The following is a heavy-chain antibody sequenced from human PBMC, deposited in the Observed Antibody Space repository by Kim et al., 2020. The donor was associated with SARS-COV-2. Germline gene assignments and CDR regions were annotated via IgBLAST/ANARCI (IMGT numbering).Heavy chain of an antibody. CDR3: ARELRSGY. Sequence: GNGYTTYSQKFQGRVTITRDTSANPAYMDLSSLRSEDMAVYYCARELRSGYWGQGTLVTVSS. J-gene: IGHJ4*02. CDR2: GNGYT. D-gene: IGHD3-10*01. V-gene: IGHV1-3*01.